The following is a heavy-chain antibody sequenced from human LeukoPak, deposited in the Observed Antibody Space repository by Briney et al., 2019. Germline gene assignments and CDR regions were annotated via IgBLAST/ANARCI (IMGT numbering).Heavy chain of an antibody. D-gene: IGHD4-17*01. CDR2: ISDSGST. J-gene: IGHJ5*02. V-gene: IGHV4-59*01. CDR1: GFTFSSYA. Sequence: TGGSLRLSCAASGFTFSSYAMSWIRQAPGKGLEWIGYISDSGSTNYNPSLRSRVTISVDTSKNQFSLKLSSVTAADTALYYCARYDYGDCWFDPWGQGTLVTVSS. CDR3: ARYDYGDCWFDP.